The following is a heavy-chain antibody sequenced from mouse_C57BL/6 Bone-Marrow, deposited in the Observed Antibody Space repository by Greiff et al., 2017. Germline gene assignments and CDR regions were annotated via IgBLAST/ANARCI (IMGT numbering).Heavy chain of an antibody. CDR1: GYAFTNYL. D-gene: IGHD2-2*01. V-gene: IGHV1-54*01. J-gene: IGHJ4*01. CDR3: ARGWLPIRFYAMDY. Sequence: VQLQQSGAELVRPGTSVKVSCKASGYAFTNYLIAWVQQRPGPGLEWIGVINPGSGGTNYNETFKGKATLTADKSSSTAYMQLSSLTSEDSAVDFCARGWLPIRFYAMDYWGQGTSGTVSS. CDR2: INPGSGGT.